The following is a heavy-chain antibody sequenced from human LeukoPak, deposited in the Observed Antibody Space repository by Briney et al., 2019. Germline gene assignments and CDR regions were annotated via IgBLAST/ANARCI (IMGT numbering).Heavy chain of an antibody. Sequence: PGGSLRLSCAASGFTFSSYGMHWVRQAPGKGLEWVAVISYDGSNKYYADSVKGRFTISRDNSKNTLYLQMNSLRAEDTAVYYCVEGKGSSGWYGSNFDYWGQGTLVTVSS. CDR1: GFTFSSYG. CDR3: VEGKGSSGWYGSNFDY. D-gene: IGHD6-19*01. J-gene: IGHJ4*02. V-gene: IGHV3-30*03. CDR2: ISYDGSNK.